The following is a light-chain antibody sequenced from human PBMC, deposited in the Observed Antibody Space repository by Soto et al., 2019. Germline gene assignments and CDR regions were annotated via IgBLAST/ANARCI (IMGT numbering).Light chain of an antibody. CDR1: QSVSSN. Sequence: EIVMTQSPATLSVSPGERATLSCRASQSVSSNLAWYQQKPGQAPRLLIYGASTRATGIPARFSGSGPGTEFTLTISSLQSEDFAVYCCQQYNNWPPPYTFGQGTKLEIK. J-gene: IGKJ2*01. CDR2: GAS. V-gene: IGKV3-15*01. CDR3: QQYNNWPPPYT.